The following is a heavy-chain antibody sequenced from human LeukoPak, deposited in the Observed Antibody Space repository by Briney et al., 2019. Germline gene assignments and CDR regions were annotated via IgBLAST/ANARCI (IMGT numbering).Heavy chain of an antibody. J-gene: IGHJ4*02. Sequence: PGRSLRLSCAASGFIFSSYAMHWVRQAPGKGLEWVAVISLDGSNKYYADSVKGRFTISRDNSKNTLYVQMNSLRAEDTAVYYCARGASNSAEYWGQGTLVTVSS. CDR2: ISLDGSNK. D-gene: IGHD1-1*01. CDR3: ARGASNSAEY. V-gene: IGHV3-30*04. CDR1: GFIFSSYA.